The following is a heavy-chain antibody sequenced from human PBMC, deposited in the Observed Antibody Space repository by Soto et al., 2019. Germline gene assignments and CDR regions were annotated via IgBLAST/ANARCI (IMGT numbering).Heavy chain of an antibody. CDR1: GGSISGYY. Sequence: PSETLSLTCTISGGSISGYYWTWIRQSPGKGLEYIGYVYNGNTNYNPSLNSRVTISVDTSKNQFSLKLSSVTAADTAVYYCARLGGSYAVPHFDYWGQGTLVTVSS. CDR3: ARLGGSYAVPHFDY. V-gene: IGHV4-59*08. J-gene: IGHJ4*02. CDR2: VYNGNT. D-gene: IGHD1-26*01.